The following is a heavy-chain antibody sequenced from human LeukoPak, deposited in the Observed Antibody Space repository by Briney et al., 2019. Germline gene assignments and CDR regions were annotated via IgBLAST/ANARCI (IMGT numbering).Heavy chain of an antibody. D-gene: IGHD3-10*01. CDR3: ARGVLWFGELSQFNYYYYMDV. CDR2: IYHSGNT. V-gene: IGHV4-38-2*02. Sequence: SETLSLTYTVSNYSISSANYWGWIRQPPGKGLEWIGSIYHSGNTYYNPSLKSRVTMSVDTSKNQFSLRVNSVTAADTAVYYCARGVLWFGELSQFNYYYYMDVWGKGTTVTISS. J-gene: IGHJ6*03. CDR1: NYSISSANY.